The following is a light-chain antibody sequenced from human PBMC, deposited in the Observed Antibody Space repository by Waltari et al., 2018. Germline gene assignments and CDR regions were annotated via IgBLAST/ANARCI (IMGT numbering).Light chain of an antibody. CDR2: ENN. CDR3: GTWDASLGGI. Sequence: QSVLTQPPSVSAAPGQTVTISCSADSSTIGNNYFSWYQHFPGTAPKLLIYENNRRPSGIPDRFSGSKSGTSATLGITGLQTGDEADYYCGTWDASLGGIFGTGTKVTVL. J-gene: IGLJ1*01. CDR1: SSTIGNNY. V-gene: IGLV1-51*02.